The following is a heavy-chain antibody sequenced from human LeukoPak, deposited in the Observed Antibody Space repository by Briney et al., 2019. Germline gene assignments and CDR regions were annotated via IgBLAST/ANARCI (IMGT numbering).Heavy chain of an antibody. CDR2: ISSSSTYI. Sequence: GGSLRLSCGASGFTFSRYAMSWVRQAPGKGLEWVSSISSSSTYIYYADSMTGRFTISRDNAKNSLYLQMNSLRAEDTAVYYCARRATSERGHSYGLDYWGQGTLVTVSS. CDR3: ARRATSERGHSYGLDY. V-gene: IGHV3-21*01. D-gene: IGHD5-18*01. J-gene: IGHJ4*02. CDR1: GFTFSRYA.